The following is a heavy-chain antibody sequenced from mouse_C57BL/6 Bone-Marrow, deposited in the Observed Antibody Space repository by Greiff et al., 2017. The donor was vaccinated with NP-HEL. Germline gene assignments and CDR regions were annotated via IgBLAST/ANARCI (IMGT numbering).Heavy chain of an antibody. V-gene: IGHV1-69*01. J-gene: IGHJ3*01. CDR3: YRYGSRFAY. CDR1: GYTFTSYW. Sequence: QVQLQQPGAELVMPGASVKLSCKASGYTFTSYWMHWVKQRPGQGLEWIGEIDPSDSYTNYNQKFKGKSTLTVDKSSSTAYMQLSSLTSEDSAVYYCYRYGSRFAYWGQGTLVTVSA. D-gene: IGHD1-1*01. CDR2: IDPSDSYT.